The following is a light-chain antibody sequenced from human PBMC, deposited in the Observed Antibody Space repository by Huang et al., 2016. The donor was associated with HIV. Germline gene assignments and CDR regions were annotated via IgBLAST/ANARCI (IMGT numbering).Light chain of an antibody. CDR1: QSVSTN. Sequence: EIVMTQSPATLSVSPGERATLSCRASQSVSTNLAGYQQKPGQAPRLRIYHASTRANGSPSRFSGSGSGTEFTLTIRSLQSEDFVIYYCQQYNNWPPMYTFGQGTKLEI. CDR2: HAS. J-gene: IGKJ2*01. CDR3: QQYNNWPPMYT. V-gene: IGKV3-15*01.